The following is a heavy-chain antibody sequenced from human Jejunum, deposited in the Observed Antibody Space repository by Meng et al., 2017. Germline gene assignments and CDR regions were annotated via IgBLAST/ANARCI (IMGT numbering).Heavy chain of an antibody. V-gene: IGHV1-2*02. J-gene: IGHJ6*02. D-gene: IGHD2-2*02. Sequence: ASVKVSCKASGYTFTAHYIHWVRQAPGQGLEWMGWLNPNGEAHYAQKFQGRVTMTTDTSITADYMELSSLKSDDTAVYYCAKGGYSMITVPVAIPDMDVWGQGTSVTVSS. CDR3: AKGGYSMITVPVAIPDMDV. CDR2: LNPNGEA. CDR1: GYTFTAHY.